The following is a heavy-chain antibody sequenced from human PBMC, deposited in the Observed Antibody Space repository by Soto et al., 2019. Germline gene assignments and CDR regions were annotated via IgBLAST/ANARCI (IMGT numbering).Heavy chain of an antibody. CDR2: IIPIFGTA. D-gene: IGHD2-2*01. CDR3: ARGQDIVVVPAALSYYYYYYGMDV. V-gene: IGHV1-69*13. CDR1: GGTFSSYA. J-gene: IGHJ6*02. Sequence: VASVKVSCKASGGTFSSYAISWVRQAPGQGLEWMGGIIPIFGTANYAQKFQGRVTITADESTSTAYMELSSLRSEDTAVYYCARGQDIVVVPAALSYYYYYYGMDVWGQGTTVTVSS.